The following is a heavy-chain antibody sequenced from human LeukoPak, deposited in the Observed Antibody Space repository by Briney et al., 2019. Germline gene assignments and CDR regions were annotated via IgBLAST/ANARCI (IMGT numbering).Heavy chain of an antibody. V-gene: IGHV3-73*01. CDR1: GFAFSSSA. CDR2: LRSKVNNYAT. Sequence: GGSLRLSCAASGFAFSSSAIHWVRQASGKGLEWVGRLRSKVNNYATAYAASVKGRFTFSRDDSKNTAYLQMNSLKTEDTAVYYCTAPYSGSYYNSWGQGTLVTVS. CDR3: TAPYSGSYYNS. D-gene: IGHD1-26*01. J-gene: IGHJ4*02.